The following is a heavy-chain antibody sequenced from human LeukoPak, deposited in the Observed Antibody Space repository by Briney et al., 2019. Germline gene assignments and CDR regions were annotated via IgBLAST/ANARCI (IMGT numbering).Heavy chain of an antibody. CDR3: AGGALDITMLGF. Sequence: ASVKVSCKASGGTFRSLAITWVRQAPGLGLEYVGRIIPALGMENYARKFQGRVTLTADKSTDTAYMELSSLKSDDTALYYCAGGALDITMLGFWGQGTLVTVSS. CDR1: GGTFRSLA. J-gene: IGHJ4*02. V-gene: IGHV1-69*04. D-gene: IGHD3-10*01. CDR2: IIPALGME.